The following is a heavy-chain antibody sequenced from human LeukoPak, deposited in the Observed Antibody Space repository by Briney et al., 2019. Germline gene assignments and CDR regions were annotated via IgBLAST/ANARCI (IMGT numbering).Heavy chain of an antibody. J-gene: IGHJ5*02. D-gene: IGHD3-22*01. Sequence: GESLKISCKGSGYSFTSYWIGWVRQMPGKGLECMGIIYPGDSDTRYSPSFQGQVTISADKSISTAYLQWSSLKASDTAMYYCARYYYDSSGYYYDWFDPWGQGTLVTVSS. CDR2: IYPGDSDT. CDR1: GYSFTSYW. V-gene: IGHV5-51*01. CDR3: ARYYYDSSGYYYDWFDP.